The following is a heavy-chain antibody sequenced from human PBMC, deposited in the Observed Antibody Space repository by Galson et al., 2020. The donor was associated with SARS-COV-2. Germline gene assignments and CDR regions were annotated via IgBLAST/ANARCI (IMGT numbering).Heavy chain of an antibody. CDR3: ARIGSSGYPDFYYYGMDV. CDR1: GFSLSTSGMC. CDR2: IDWDDDK. J-gene: IGHJ6*02. Sequence: SGPTLVKPTQTLTLTCTFSGFSLSTSGMCVSWIRQPPGKALEWLALIDWDDDKYYSTSLKTRLTISKDTSKNQVVLTMTNMDPVDTATYYCARIGSSGYPDFYYYGMDVWGQGTTVTVSS. D-gene: IGHD3-22*01. V-gene: IGHV2-70*01.